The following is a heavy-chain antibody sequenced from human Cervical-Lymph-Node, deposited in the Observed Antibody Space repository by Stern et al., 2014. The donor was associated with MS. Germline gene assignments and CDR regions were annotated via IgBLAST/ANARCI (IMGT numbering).Heavy chain of an antibody. CDR1: GFTFEDYG. D-gene: IGHD2-8*02. V-gene: IGHV3-20*01. CDR3: ARAFCTGGVCYSFPFYGMDV. J-gene: IGHJ6*02. CDR2: INWNGGST. Sequence: VQLVESGGGVVRPGRSLRLSCAASGFTFEDYGMSWVRPAPGQGLEWVAAINWNGGSTVYAGSVQGRFTISRDNAKNSLYLQMNSLRAEDTALYHCARAFCTGGVCYSFPFYGMDVWGQGTTVTVSS.